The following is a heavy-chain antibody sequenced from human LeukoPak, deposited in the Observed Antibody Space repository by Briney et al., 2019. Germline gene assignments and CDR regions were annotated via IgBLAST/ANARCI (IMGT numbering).Heavy chain of an antibody. J-gene: IGHJ3*02. CDR1: GYTFTSYY. CDR3: ARDYYDSSGFFALPSRTSYAFDI. Sequence: ASVKVSCKASGYTFTSYYMHWVRQAPGQGLEWMGIINPSGGSTSYAQKFQGRVTMTRDTSTSTVYMELGSLRSEDTAVYYCARDYYDSSGFFALPSRTSYAFDIWGQGTMVTVSS. V-gene: IGHV1-46*01. D-gene: IGHD3-22*01. CDR2: INPSGGST.